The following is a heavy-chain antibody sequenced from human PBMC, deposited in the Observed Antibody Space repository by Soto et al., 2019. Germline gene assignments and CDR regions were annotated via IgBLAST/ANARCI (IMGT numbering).Heavy chain of an antibody. Sequence: QVQLVQSGAEVKKPGSSVKVSCKASGGTFSSYAISWVRQAPGQGLEWMGGIIPIFGTANYAQKFQGRVTITADESTSTAYMELSSLRSEDTAVYYCARDLLGATVTSYYYYGMDVWGQGTTVTVSS. J-gene: IGHJ6*02. CDR2: IIPIFGTA. V-gene: IGHV1-69*01. CDR1: GGTFSSYA. D-gene: IGHD4-4*01. CDR3: ARDLLGATVTSYYYYGMDV.